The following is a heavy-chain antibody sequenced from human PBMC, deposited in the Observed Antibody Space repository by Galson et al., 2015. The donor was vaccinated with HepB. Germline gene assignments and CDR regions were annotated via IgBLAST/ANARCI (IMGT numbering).Heavy chain of an antibody. V-gene: IGHV3-48*03. CDR1: GFTFSSYE. CDR3: ARDQRSGWGGWFDP. Sequence: SLRLSCAASGFTFSSYEMNWVRQAPGKGLEWVSYISSSGSTIYYADSVKGRFTISRDNAKNSLYLQMNSLRAEDTAVYYCARDQRSGWGGWFDPWGQGTLVTVSS. CDR2: ISSSGSTI. J-gene: IGHJ5*02. D-gene: IGHD6-19*01.